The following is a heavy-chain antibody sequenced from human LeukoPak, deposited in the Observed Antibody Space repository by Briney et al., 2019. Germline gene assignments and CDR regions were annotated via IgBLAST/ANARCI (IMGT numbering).Heavy chain of an antibody. CDR3: ARGEFGDYYYFYMDV. D-gene: IGHD2/OR15-2a*01. J-gene: IGHJ6*03. V-gene: IGHV3-23*01. Sequence: PGGSLRLSCAASGFTFSSYAMSWVRQAPGKGLEWVSAISGNGGYTYYADSVKGRFTISRDDAKNSLFLQMNSLRAEDTATYYCARGEFGDYYYFYMDVWGKGTTVTVSS. CDR1: GFTFSSYA. CDR2: ISGNGGYT.